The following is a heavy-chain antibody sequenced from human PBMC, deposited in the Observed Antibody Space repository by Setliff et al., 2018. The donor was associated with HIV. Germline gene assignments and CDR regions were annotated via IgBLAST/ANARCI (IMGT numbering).Heavy chain of an antibody. J-gene: IGHJ4*02. Sequence: ASVKVSCKASGYTFTGYYMHWVRQAPGQGLEWMGWINPNSGGTNYAQKFQGRVTMTRDTSISTAYMELRSLRSDDTAVYYCARDSRSSIAPYNFDYWGQGTVVTVSS. V-gene: IGHV1-2*02. D-gene: IGHD6-6*01. CDR1: GYTFTGYY. CDR2: INPNSGGT. CDR3: ARDSRSSIAPYNFDY.